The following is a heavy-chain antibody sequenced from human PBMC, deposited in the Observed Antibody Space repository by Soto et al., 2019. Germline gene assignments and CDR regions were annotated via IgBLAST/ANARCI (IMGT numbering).Heavy chain of an antibody. CDR3: ARDSRYSSSVGPGY. V-gene: IGHV1-2*02. D-gene: IGHD6-6*01. Sequence: ASVKVSCKASGYTFTGYYMHWVRQAPGQGLGWMGWINPNSGGTNYAQKFQGRVTMTRDTSISTAYMELSRLRSDDTAVYYCARDSRYSSSVGPGYWGQGTLVTVSS. J-gene: IGHJ4*02. CDR1: GYTFTGYY. CDR2: INPNSGGT.